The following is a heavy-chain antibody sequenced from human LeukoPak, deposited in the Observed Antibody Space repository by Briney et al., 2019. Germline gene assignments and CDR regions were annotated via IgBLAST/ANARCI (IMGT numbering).Heavy chain of an antibody. J-gene: IGHJ4*02. Sequence: GASVKVSCKASGYTFTSYYMHWVRQAPGQGLEWMGIINPSGGSTSYAQKFQGRVTMTRDTSTSTVYMELSSLRSEDTVVYYCARDSRAVDTAMAGDYWGQGTLVTVSS. D-gene: IGHD5-18*01. CDR3: ARDSRAVDTAMAGDY. CDR2: INPSGGST. CDR1: GYTFTSYY. V-gene: IGHV1-46*01.